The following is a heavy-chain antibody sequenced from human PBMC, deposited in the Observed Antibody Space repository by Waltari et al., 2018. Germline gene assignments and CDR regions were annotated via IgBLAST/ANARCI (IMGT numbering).Heavy chain of an antibody. J-gene: IGHJ6*02. CDR2: ISNSGGTI. Sequence: EVQLVESGGGLVQPGGSLRLSCAASGFTFSLSRLNWVRQAPGKGLQWVSYISNSGGTIHYADSVKGRFTISRDNAKNSLYLQMNSLRAEDTAVYYCARAGGGMDVWGQGTTVTVS. V-gene: IGHV3-48*04. CDR3: ARAGGGMDV. CDR1: GFTFSLSR. D-gene: IGHD3-10*01.